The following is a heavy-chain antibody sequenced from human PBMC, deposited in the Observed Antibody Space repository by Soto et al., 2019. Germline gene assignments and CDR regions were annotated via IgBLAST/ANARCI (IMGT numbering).Heavy chain of an antibody. V-gene: IGHV3-66*01. D-gene: IGHD6-13*01. Sequence: LSLSCAASGFTVSSNYMNCGGQPPGKGLEWVSIIYSGGSTYYADSVKGRFTISRDNSKNTLYLQMNSLRAEDTAVYYCARDLRAATGPTDLYYYYYYYMDVWGKGTTVTVSS. CDR2: IYSGGST. J-gene: IGHJ6*03. CDR3: ARDLRAATGPTDLYYYYYYYMDV. CDR1: GFTVSSNY.